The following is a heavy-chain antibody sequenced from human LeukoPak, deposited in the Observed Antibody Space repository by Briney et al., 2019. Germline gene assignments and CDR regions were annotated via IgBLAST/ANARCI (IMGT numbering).Heavy chain of an antibody. CDR1: GFTFSSYE. CDR2: ISSSGSTI. D-gene: IGHD3-22*01. Sequence: GGSLRLSCAASGFTFSSYEMNRVRQAPGKGLEWVSYISSSGSTIYYADSVKGRFTISRDNAKNSLYLQMNSLRAEDTAVYYCARVPTYYYDSSGRAGPFGYWGQGTLVTVSS. J-gene: IGHJ4*02. V-gene: IGHV3-48*03. CDR3: ARVPTYYYDSSGRAGPFGY.